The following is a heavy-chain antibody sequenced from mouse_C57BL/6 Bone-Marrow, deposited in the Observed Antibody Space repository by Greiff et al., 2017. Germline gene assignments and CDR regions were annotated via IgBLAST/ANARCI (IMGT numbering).Heavy chain of an antibody. V-gene: IGHV1-81*01. D-gene: IGHD1-1*01. CDR2: IYPRSGNT. CDR1: GYTFTSYG. J-gene: IGHJ3*01. Sequence: QVHVKQSGAELARPGASVKLSCTASGYTFTSYGISWVKQRTGQGLEWIGEIYPRSGNTYYNEKFKGKATLTADKSSSTAYMELRSLTSEDSAVYFCARAYYYGSSPAWFAYGGQGTLVTGSA. CDR3: ARAYYYGSSPAWFAY.